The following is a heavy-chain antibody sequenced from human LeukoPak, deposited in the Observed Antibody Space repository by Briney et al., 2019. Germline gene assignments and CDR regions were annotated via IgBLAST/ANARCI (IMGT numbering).Heavy chain of an antibody. V-gene: IGHV3-53*01. CDR3: AREGRFQSFDY. CDR1: GFSVGSNY. J-gene: IGHJ4*02. Sequence: PGGSLRLSCAASGFSVGSNYMSWARQAPGKGLEWVSVIYTGGTTHYAESVMGRFTISRDDSHNTVHLHMSGLRAEDTAVYYCAREGRFQSFDYWGQGTLVAVSS. CDR2: IYTGGTT.